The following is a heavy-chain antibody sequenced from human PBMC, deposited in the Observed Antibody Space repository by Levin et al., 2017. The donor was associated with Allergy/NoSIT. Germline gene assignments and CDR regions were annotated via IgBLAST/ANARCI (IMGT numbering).Heavy chain of an antibody. V-gene: IGHV4-31*03. CDR2: IHHSGRA. Sequence: SQTLSLTCPVSGDSIRRDNLYWSWLRHRPGKGLDWIGFIHHSGRAYYNPALKSRLTMSLDTSKSQFSLKLTSVTAADTAVYYCARDECAWFGECYGMDVWGQGTTVIVSS. CDR1: GDSIRRDNLY. D-gene: IGHD3-10*01. CDR3: ARDECAWFGECYGMDV. J-gene: IGHJ6*02.